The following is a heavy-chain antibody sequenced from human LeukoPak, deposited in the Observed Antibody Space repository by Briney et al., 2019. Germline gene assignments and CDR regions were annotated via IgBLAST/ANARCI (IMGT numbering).Heavy chain of an antibody. CDR2: ISNDGDT. V-gene: IGHV3-53*01. D-gene: IGHD6-6*01. Sequence: GGSLRLSCAASGFTVSSNYMSWVRQGPGKGLECVSVISNDGDTYYADSVKGRFTISRDNSKNTLYLQMNSLRAEDTAVYYCAKDGMYSSSSSYYFDYWGQGTLVTVSS. CDR1: GFTVSSNY. CDR3: AKDGMYSSSSSYYFDY. J-gene: IGHJ4*02.